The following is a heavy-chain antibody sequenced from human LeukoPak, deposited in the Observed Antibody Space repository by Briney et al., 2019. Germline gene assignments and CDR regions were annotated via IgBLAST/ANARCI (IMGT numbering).Heavy chain of an antibody. V-gene: IGHV4-34*01. CDR1: GGSFSGYY. Sequence: SETLSLTCAVYGGSFSGYYWSWIRQPPGKGLEWIGEINHSGSTNYNPSLKGRVTISVDTSKNQFSLKLSSVTAADTAVYYCARSGRYCSGGSCYYYYYYTDVWGKGTTVTVSS. CDR2: INHSGST. CDR3: ARSGRYCSGGSCYYYYYYTDV. D-gene: IGHD2-15*01. J-gene: IGHJ6*03.